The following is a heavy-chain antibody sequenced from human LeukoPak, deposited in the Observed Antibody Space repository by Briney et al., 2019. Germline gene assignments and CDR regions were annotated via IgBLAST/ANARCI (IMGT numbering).Heavy chain of an antibody. CDR1: GYTFTSYY. D-gene: IGHD5-18*01. J-gene: IGHJ4*02. V-gene: IGHV1-46*01. CDR3: ARENSRGYRYGPPYFDY. Sequence: GASVKVSCKASGYTFTSYYTHWVRQAPGQGLEWMGIINPSGGSTSYAQKFQGRVTMTRDTSTSTVYMELSSLRSEDTAVYYCARENSRGYRYGPPYFDYWGQGTLVTVSS. CDR2: INPSGGST.